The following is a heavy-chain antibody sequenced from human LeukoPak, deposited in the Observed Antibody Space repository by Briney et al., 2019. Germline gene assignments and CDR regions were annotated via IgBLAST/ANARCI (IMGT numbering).Heavy chain of an antibody. D-gene: IGHD5-18*01. J-gene: IGHJ4*02. CDR2: INHSGST. CDR1: GGSFSGYY. V-gene: IGHV4-34*01. Sequence: PSETLSLTCAVYGGSFSGYYWSWIRQPPGKGLEWIGEINHSGSTNYNPSLKSRVTISVDTSKNQFSLKLSSVTAADTAVYYCARSLGTYSSGLAGVWGQGTLVTVSS. CDR3: ARSLGTYSSGLAGV.